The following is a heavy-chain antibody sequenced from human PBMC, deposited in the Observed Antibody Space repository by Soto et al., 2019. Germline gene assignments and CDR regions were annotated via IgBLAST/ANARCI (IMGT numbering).Heavy chain of an antibody. CDR2: IYFSGST. CDR3: ARALSGSDGDFGP. CDR1: GGSVSSGSYY. Sequence: LALTCTVSGGSVSSGSYYWRWIRQPPGKGLEWIGYIYFSGSTNYNPSLKSRVTISVDTSKNQFSLKLSSVTAADTAVYYCARALSGSDGDFGPWGQGPLVTVSS. D-gene: IGHD3-22*01. J-gene: IGHJ5*02. V-gene: IGHV4-61*01.